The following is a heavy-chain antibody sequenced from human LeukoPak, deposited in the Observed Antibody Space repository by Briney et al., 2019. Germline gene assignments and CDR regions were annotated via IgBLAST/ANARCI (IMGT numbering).Heavy chain of an antibody. CDR2: IYYSGST. Sequence: PSETLSLTCTVSGGSISPYYWSWIRQPPGKGLEWIGYIYYSGSTNYNPSLKSRVTISVDTSKNQFSLKLSSVTAADTAVYYCARLSVGYCSSTSCYSADYWGQGTLVTVSS. J-gene: IGHJ4*02. D-gene: IGHD2-2*01. V-gene: IGHV4-59*01. CDR3: ARLSVGYCSSTSCYSADY. CDR1: GGSISPYY.